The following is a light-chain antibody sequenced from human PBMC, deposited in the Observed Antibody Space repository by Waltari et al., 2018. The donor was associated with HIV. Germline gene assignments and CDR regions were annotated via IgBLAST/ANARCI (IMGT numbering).Light chain of an antibody. J-gene: IGKJ3*01. Sequence: IVLPQSPGTLPLSPGDRATLSCRASQGVSSNSLVWYQHKPGQAPRVLIYGSSSRATGIPDRFSGSGSGTDFTLTSSRLEPEDFAVYYCQHYASSSFTFGPGTKVDIK. CDR2: GSS. CDR3: QHYASSSFT. V-gene: IGKV3-20*01. CDR1: QGVSSNS.